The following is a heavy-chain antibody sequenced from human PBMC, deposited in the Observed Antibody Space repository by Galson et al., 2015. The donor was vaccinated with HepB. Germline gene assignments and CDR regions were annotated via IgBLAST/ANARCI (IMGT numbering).Heavy chain of an antibody. Sequence: SLRLSCAASGFTFSSYAMSWVRQAPGKGLEWVALLYSGTRKYYGDSVKGRFAISSDKSENTLYLQMNSLRVEDTAVYFCAAGVVVVNTFDYWGQGALVTVSS. D-gene: IGHD2-21*01. CDR3: AAGVVVVNTFDY. J-gene: IGHJ4*02. CDR1: GFTFSSYA. CDR2: LYSGTRK. V-gene: IGHV3-23*03.